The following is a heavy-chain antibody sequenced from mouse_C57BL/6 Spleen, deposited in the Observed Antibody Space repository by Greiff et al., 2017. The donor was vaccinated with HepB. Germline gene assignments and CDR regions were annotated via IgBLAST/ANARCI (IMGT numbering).Heavy chain of an antibody. CDR2: IDPSDSYT. CDR1: GYTFTSYW. CDR3: ARYDFPYYFDY. Sequence: VQLQQPGAELVKPGASVKLSCKASGYTFTSYWMQWVKQRPGQGLEWIGEIDPSDSYTNYNQKFKGKATLTVDTSSSTAYMQLSSLTSEDSAVYYCARYDFPYYFDYWGQGTTLTVSS. V-gene: IGHV1-50*01. J-gene: IGHJ2*01. D-gene: IGHD2-4*01.